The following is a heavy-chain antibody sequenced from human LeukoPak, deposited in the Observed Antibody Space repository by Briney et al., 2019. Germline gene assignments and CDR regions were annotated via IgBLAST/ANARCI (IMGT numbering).Heavy chain of an antibody. V-gene: IGHV3-23*01. CDR2: ISGSGGST. CDR1: GFTFSSYA. D-gene: IGHD6-13*01. J-gene: IGHJ4*02. Sequence: GGSLRLSCAASGFTFSSYAMSWVHQAPGKGLEWVSAISGSGGSTYYADSVKGRFTISRDNSKNTLYLQMNSLRAEDTAVYYCAKESLSIAAAGTEFDYWGQGTLVTVSS. CDR3: AKESLSIAAAGTEFDY.